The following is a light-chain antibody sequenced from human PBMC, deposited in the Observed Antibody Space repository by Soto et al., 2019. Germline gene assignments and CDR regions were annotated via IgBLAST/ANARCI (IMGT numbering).Light chain of an antibody. CDR1: SSDVGGYNY. CDR2: EVS. Sequence: QSVLTQPASVSGSPGQSITISCTGTSSDVGGYNYVSWYQQHPGKAPKVMIYEVSNRPSGVSNRFSGSKSGNTATLTISGLQAEDEADYYCSSYTRSSTLVFGGGTKVTVL. V-gene: IGLV2-14*01. J-gene: IGLJ2*01. CDR3: SSYTRSSTLV.